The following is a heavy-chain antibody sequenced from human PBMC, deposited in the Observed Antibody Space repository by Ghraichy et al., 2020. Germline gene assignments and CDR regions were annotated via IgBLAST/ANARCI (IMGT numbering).Heavy chain of an antibody. V-gene: IGHV3-23*01. CDR2: ISGCGGST. CDR3: AKDRPAGPARWWYYYYYMDV. J-gene: IGHJ6*03. CDR1: GFTFSSYA. Sequence: GGSLRLSCAASGFTFSSYAMSWVRQAPGKGLEWVSAISGCGGSTYYADSVKGRFTISRDNSKNTLYLQMNSLRAEDTAVYYCAKDRPAGPARWWYYYYYMDVWGKGTTVTVSS. D-gene: IGHD2-15*01.